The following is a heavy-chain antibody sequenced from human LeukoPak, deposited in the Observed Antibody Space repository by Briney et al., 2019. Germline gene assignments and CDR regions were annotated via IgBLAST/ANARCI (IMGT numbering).Heavy chain of an antibody. Sequence: GGSLRLSCAASGFTFDDYAMHWVRQAPGKGLEWVSGISWNSGSIGYVDSVKGRFTISRDNAKNLLYLQMNSLRAEDTAVYYCARARGSHSFDYWGQGTLVTVSS. D-gene: IGHD2-15*01. CDR3: ARARGSHSFDY. J-gene: IGHJ4*02. CDR2: ISWNSGSI. V-gene: IGHV3-9*01. CDR1: GFTFDDYA.